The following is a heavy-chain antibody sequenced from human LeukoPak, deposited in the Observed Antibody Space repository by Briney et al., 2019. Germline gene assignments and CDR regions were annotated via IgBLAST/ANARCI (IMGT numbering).Heavy chain of an antibody. CDR2: ISGSGGNT. J-gene: IGHJ4*02. V-gene: IGHV3-23*01. D-gene: IGHD2/OR15-2a*01. CDR1: GFTFRTYA. Sequence: PGGSLRLSCTPPGFTFRTYAMSWVRQATGKGLEWVSLISGSGGNTYFADSVKGRFTISRDNSKNALYLQMNSLRAEDTATYYCAKERTQTTSFDYWGQGTLVTVSS. CDR3: AKERTQTTSFDY.